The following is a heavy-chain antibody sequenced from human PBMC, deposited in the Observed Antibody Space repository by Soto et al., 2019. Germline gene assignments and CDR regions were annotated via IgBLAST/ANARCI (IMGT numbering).Heavy chain of an antibody. V-gene: IGHV3-30*18. Sequence: QVQLVESGGGVVQPGRSLRLSCAASGFTFSSYGMHWVRQAPGKGLEWVAVISYDGSNKYYADSVKGRFTISRDNSKNTLYRQMNSLRAEDTAVYYCAKEGVAVAGFDYWGQGTLVTVSS. CDR1: GFTFSSYG. J-gene: IGHJ4*02. CDR2: ISYDGSNK. CDR3: AKEGVAVAGFDY. D-gene: IGHD6-19*01.